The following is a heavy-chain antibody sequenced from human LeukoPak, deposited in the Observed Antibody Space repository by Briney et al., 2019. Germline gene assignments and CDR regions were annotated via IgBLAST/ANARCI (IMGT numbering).Heavy chain of an antibody. D-gene: IGHD3-22*01. CDR1: GFTFGSYA. J-gene: IGHJ4*02. Sequence: GGSLRLSCAASGFTFGSYAMHWVRQAPGKGLEWVAVISYHGSNKYYADSVKGRFTISRDNPKKTVFLQMNSLRAEDTAVYYCARGMYYYDSSDIGGGYYFDYWGQETLVTVSS. V-gene: IGHV3-30-3*01. CDR2: ISYHGSNK. CDR3: ARGMYYYDSSDIGGGYYFDY.